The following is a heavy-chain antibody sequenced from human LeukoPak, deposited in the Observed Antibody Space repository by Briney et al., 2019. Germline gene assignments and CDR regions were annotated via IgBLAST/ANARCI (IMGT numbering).Heavy chain of an antibody. D-gene: IGHD4-23*01. V-gene: IGHV4-39*07. CDR1: GGSISTSSYY. Sequence: PSETLSLTCTVSGGSISTSSYYWGWIRQPPGKGLECIGNIYYSGSTYYNPSLKSRVTISVDTSKNQFSLKLSSVTAADTAVYYCARSGYGGNSEFAFDIWGQGTMVTVSS. CDR3: ARSGYGGNSEFAFDI. CDR2: IYYSGST. J-gene: IGHJ3*02.